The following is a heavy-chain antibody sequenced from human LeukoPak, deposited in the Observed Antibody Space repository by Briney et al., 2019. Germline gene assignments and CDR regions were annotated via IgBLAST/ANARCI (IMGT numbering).Heavy chain of an antibody. D-gene: IGHD6-13*01. CDR3: AREIPQQLVAMDV. CDR2: IKEDGTGK. V-gene: IGHV3-7*04. J-gene: IGHJ6*02. Sequence: PGGSLRLSCAVSGFTFSTYWMSWVRQAPGKGLEWLANIKEDGTGKNHVDSVKGRFTISRDNAKNSLYLQMNGLRAEDTAVYYCAREIPQQLVAMDVWGQGTTVTVSS. CDR1: GFTFSTYW.